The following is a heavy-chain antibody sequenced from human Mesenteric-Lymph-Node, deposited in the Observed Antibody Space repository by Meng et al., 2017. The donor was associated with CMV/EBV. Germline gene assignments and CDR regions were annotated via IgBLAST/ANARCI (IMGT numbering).Heavy chain of an antibody. D-gene: IGHD2-15*01. CDR3: ARGGYCSGTNCCYYGMDV. CDR2: ISYDGSNK. V-gene: IGHV3-30-3*01. J-gene: IGHJ6*02. Sequence: GGSLRLSCAASGFTFSSYAMHWVRQAPGKGLEWVAVISYDGSNKYYADSVKGRFTISRDNAKNSLYLQMNSLRAEDTAVYYCARGGYCSGTNCCYYGMDVWGQGTTVTVSS. CDR1: GFTFSSYA.